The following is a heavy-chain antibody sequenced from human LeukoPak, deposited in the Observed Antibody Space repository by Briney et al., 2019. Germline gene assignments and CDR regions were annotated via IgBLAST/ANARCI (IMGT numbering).Heavy chain of an antibody. J-gene: IGHJ4*02. CDR3: AKDRLRYFDWLLYFDY. D-gene: IGHD3-9*01. Sequence: GGTLTLSCAASGFTFSSYGMSWVRQPPGKGLEWFSAIIDSGGSTYYPDSVKGRFSIYRDNSKNKLYLQMNSLRAEGTAVYYCAKDRLRYFDWLLYFDYWGQGTLVTVSS. V-gene: IGHV3-23*01. CDR1: GFTFSSYG. CDR2: IIDSGGST.